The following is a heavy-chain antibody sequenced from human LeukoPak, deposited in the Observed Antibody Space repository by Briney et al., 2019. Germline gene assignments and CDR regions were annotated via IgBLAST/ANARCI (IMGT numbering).Heavy chain of an antibody. Sequence: GGALRLSCAASGFTFSSYWMSWVRQAPGKGPEWVANIKQDGSEKYYVDSVKGRFTISRENAKNSLYLRMKSLRAEDTAVYYCAREEMATNHFDYWGQGTLVTVSS. D-gene: IGHD5-24*01. CDR1: GFTFSSYW. J-gene: IGHJ4*02. CDR2: IKQDGSEK. CDR3: AREEMATNHFDY. V-gene: IGHV3-7*05.